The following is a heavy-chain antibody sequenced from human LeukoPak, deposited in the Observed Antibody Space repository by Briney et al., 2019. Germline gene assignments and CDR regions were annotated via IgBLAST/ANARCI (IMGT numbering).Heavy chain of an antibody. V-gene: IGHV3-33*01. CDR1: GFTFSSYG. J-gene: IGHJ6*02. D-gene: IGHD6-6*01. CDR2: IWYDGSNK. Sequence: GRSLRLSCAASGFTFSSYGMHWVRQAPGKGPEWVAVIWYDGSNKYYADSVKGRFTISRDNSKNTLYLQMNSLRAEDTAVYYCARAQEYSSSSGYYYYYGMDVWGQGTTVTVSS. CDR3: ARAQEYSSSSGYYYYYGMDV.